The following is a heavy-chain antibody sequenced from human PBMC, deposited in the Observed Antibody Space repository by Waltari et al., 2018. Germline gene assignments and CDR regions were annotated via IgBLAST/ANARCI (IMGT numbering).Heavy chain of an antibody. CDR2: IYYTGST. CDR3: ACLIGGSLMALEI. CDR1: GGSISSNY. Sequence: QVQLQESGPGLVKPSETLSLTCTVSGGSISSNYWSWIRQPPGKGLEWIGYIYYTGSTNYKPSLKARVTISLDPSKTQFSLNVNSVTAADTAVYYFACLIGGSLMALEIWGQGTLVTVSS. V-gene: IGHV4-59*08. D-gene: IGHD5-12*01. J-gene: IGHJ3*02.